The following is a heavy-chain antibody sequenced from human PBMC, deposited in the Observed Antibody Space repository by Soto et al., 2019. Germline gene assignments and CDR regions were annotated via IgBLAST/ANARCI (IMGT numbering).Heavy chain of an antibody. CDR3: ARDLRLQDIVVVPAAIMDV. D-gene: IGHD2-2*01. J-gene: IGHJ6*02. CDR1: GFTFSSYS. CDR2: ISSSSSYI. Sequence: GSLRLSCAASGFTFSSYSMNWVGQAPGKGLEWVSSISSSSSYIYYADSVKGRFTISRDNAKNSLYLQMNSLRAEDTAVYYCARDLRLQDIVVVPAAIMDVWGQGTTVTVSS. V-gene: IGHV3-21*01.